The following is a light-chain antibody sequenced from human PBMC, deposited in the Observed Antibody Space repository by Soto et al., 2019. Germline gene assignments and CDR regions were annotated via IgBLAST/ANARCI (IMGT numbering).Light chain of an antibody. J-gene: IGKJ5*01. CDR2: GAS. CDR1: ESVSSSF. V-gene: IGKV3-20*01. CDR3: QQYRTSPIT. Sequence: ESVLTQSPGTLSLSPGGRATLSCRASESVSSSFLAWYQQKPGQAPRLLIYGASSRATGIPDRFSGSGSGTDFTLTISRLEPEDFAVYYCQQYRTSPITFGQGTRLEIK.